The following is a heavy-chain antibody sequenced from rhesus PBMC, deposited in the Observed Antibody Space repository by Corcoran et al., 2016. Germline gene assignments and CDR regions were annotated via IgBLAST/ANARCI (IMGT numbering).Heavy chain of an antibody. CDR2: ISYTGGST. J-gene: IGHJ4*01. Sequence: EVQLVETGGGLVQPGGSLRLSCAASGFTFSSYGLSWVRQAPGTGLEWVLGISYTGGSTYYADSVKGRFTISRDNSKNTLSLQMNSLRAEDTAVYYCAKRENYGNYGYFDYWGQGVLVTVSS. D-gene: IGHD4-35*01. V-gene: IGHV3S5*01. CDR1: GFTFSSYG. CDR3: AKRENYGNYGYFDY.